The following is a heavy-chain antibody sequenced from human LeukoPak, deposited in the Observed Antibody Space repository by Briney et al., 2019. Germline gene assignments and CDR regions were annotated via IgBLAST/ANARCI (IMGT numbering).Heavy chain of an antibody. CDR1: GFTFNSYW. CDR2: IKHDGSEK. J-gene: IGHJ4*02. CDR3: ARDLRVAAGDY. Sequence: PGGSLRLSCAISGFTFNSYWMSWVRQAPGKGLEWVANIKHDGSEKYYVDSVKGRFTISRDNAKNSLYLQMNSLRAEDTAVYYCARDLRVAAGDYWGQGTLVTVSS. V-gene: IGHV3-7*03. D-gene: IGHD2-15*01.